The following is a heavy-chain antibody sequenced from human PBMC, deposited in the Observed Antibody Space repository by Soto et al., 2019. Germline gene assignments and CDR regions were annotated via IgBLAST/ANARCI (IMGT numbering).Heavy chain of an antibody. D-gene: IGHD3-3*01. CDR3: ARDRRGFLDWFPGSYGMDV. Sequence: ASVKVTWKDSGYTLTSYAMHWVRRAQGQRLEWMGWINAGNGNTKYSQKFQGRVTITRDTSASTAYMELSSLRSEDTAVYYCARDRRGFLDWFPGSYGMDVWGQGTTVTVSS. CDR2: INAGNGNT. CDR1: GYTLTSYA. V-gene: IGHV1-3*01. J-gene: IGHJ6*02.